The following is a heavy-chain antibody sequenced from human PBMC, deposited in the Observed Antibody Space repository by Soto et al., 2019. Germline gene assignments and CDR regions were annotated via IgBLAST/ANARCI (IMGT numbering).Heavy chain of an antibody. Sequence: QVQLQESGPGLVKPSQTLSLTCTVSGGSISSGGYYWSWIRQHPGKGLEWIGYIYYSGSTYYNPSLKSLLTISVDTSKNQFSLKLSSVTAADTAVYYCARGVTMVRGVIHTPYFDYWGQGTRVTVSS. V-gene: IGHV4-31*01. CDR2: IYYSGST. D-gene: IGHD3-10*01. CDR3: ARGVTMVRGVIHTPYFDY. J-gene: IGHJ4*02. CDR1: GGSISSGGYY.